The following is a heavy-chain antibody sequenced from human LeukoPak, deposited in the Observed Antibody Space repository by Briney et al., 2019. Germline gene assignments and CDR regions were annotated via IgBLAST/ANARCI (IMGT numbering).Heavy chain of an antibody. J-gene: IGHJ6*02. V-gene: IGHV1-8*01. D-gene: IGHD2-2*02. CDR3: ARGGGCSSTSCYTRVGYYYYYGMDV. Sequence: ASVKVSCKASGYTFTSYDINWVRQATGQGLEWMGWMNPNSGNRGYAQKFQGRVTMTRNTSISTAYMELSSLRSEDTAVYYCARGGGCSSTSCYTRVGYYYYYGMDVRGQGTTVTVSS. CDR1: GYTFTSYD. CDR2: MNPNSGNR.